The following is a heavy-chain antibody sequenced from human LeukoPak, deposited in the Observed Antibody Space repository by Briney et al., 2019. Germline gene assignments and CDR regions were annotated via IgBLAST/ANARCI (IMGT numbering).Heavy chain of an antibody. J-gene: IGHJ6*02. D-gene: IGHD2-2*01. V-gene: IGHV3-33*01. Sequence: GGSLRLSCAASGFTFSSYGMRWVRQAPGKGLEWVAVIWYDGSNKYYADSVEGRFTISRDNSKNTLYLQMNSLRAEDTAVYYCARGLVVPAAIHYYYYGMDVWGQGTTVTVSS. CDR3: ARGLVVPAAIHYYYYGMDV. CDR1: GFTFSSYG. CDR2: IWYDGSNK.